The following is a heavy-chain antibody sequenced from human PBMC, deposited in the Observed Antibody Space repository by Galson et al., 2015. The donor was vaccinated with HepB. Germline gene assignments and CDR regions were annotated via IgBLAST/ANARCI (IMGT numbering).Heavy chain of an antibody. CDR2: FDPEDGET. D-gene: IGHD1-26*01. CDR3: ATDSAFGWGGATIGRNWFDP. V-gene: IGHV1-24*01. CDR1: GYTLTELS. J-gene: IGHJ5*02. Sequence: SVKVSCKVSGYTLTELSMHWVRQAPGKGLEWMGGFDPEDGETIYAQKFQGRVTMTEDTSTDTAYMELSSLRSEDTAVYYCATDSAFGWGGATIGRNWFDPWGQGTLVTVSS.